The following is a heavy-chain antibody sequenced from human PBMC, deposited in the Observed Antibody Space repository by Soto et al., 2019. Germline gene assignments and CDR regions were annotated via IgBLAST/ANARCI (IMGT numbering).Heavy chain of an antibody. CDR2: IYYSGST. D-gene: IGHD6-19*01. CDR3: ARQLRIAVAGTPDWFDP. V-gene: IGHV4-39*01. CDR1: GGSISSSSYY. Sequence: SETLSLTCTVSGGSISSSSYYWGWIRQPPGKGLEWIGSIYYSGSTYYNPSLKSRVTISVDTSKNQFSLKLSSVTAADTAVYYCARQLRIAVAGTPDWFDPWGQGTLVTVSS. J-gene: IGHJ5*02.